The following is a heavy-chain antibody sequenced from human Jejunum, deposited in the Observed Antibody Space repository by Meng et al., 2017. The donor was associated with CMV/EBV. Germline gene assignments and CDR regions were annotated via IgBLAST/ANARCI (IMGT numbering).Heavy chain of an antibody. CDR2: IYYSGST. CDR3: ARDIPPNS. CDR1: GGSINNYY. Sequence: QVQLQESGPGLVKSSQTLSLTCTVSGGSINNYYWSWIRQPPGKGLEWLGYIYYSGSTNYNPSLKSRVTLSLQTSKNQFSLKLTSVTAADTAVYYCARDIPPNSWGQGTLVTVSS. J-gene: IGHJ4*02. V-gene: IGHV4-59*01.